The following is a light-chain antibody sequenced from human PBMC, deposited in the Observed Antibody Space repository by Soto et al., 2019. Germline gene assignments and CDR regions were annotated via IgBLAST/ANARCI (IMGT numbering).Light chain of an antibody. CDR1: QSISSY. CDR2: AAS. Sequence: DIQMTNSPSSLSANVKDRVTFPCRSSQSISSYLNWYQQKPGKAPKLLIYAASSLQSGVPSRFSGSGSGTEFTLTITTLQPEDSATYYRAQSSITPITFGQGTRLEIK. J-gene: IGKJ5*01. V-gene: IGKV1-39*01. CDR3: AQSSITPIT.